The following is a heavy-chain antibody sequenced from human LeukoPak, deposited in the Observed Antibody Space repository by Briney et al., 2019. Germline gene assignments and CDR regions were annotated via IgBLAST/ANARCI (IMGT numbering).Heavy chain of an antibody. V-gene: IGHV4-4*02. Sequence: KPSGTLSLTCAVSGGSISSRNWWSWVRPPPGKGLEWIGEIYHSGSTNYNPSLKSRVTMSVDTSKNQFSLKLSSVTAADTAVYYCARQGYCSGGSCLDYGGQGTLVTVSS. CDR2: IYHSGST. J-gene: IGHJ4*02. D-gene: IGHD2-15*01. CDR3: ARQGYCSGGSCLDY. CDR1: GGSISSRNW.